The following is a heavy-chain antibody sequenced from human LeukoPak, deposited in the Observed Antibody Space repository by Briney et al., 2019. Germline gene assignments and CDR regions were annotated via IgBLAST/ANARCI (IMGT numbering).Heavy chain of an antibody. D-gene: IGHD7-27*01. CDR2: IWYDGSNK. CDR3: ARDSANWGSPLDY. J-gene: IGHJ4*02. CDR1: GFTFSSYG. Sequence: GGSLRLSCAASGFTFSSYGIHWVRQAPGKGLEWVAVIWYDGSNKYYADSVKGRFTISRDNSKNTLYLQMNSLRAEDTAVYYCARDSANWGSPLDYWGQGTLVTVSS. V-gene: IGHV3-33*01.